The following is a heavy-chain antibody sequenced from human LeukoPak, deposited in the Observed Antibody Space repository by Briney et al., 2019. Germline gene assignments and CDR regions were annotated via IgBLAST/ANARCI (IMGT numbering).Heavy chain of an antibody. CDR3: ARDPIGSRWPYYFDY. J-gene: IGHJ4*02. V-gene: IGHV1-8*01. Sequence: ASVKVSCKASGYSFTTYDINWVRQATGQGLEWMGWMNPNSGNTGYAQRFQARVTITRDTSASTAYMELNSLRSEDTAVYYCARDPIGSRWPYYFDYWGQGTLVTVSS. CDR1: GYSFTTYD. D-gene: IGHD6-13*01. CDR2: MNPNSGNT.